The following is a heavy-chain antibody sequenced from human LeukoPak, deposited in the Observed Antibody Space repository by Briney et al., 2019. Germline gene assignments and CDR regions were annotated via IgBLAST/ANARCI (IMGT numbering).Heavy chain of an antibody. J-gene: IGHJ3*02. CDR3: ARATDSSVNTAFD. Sequence: SETLSLTCSVSGASMSNYFWNWIRQSAGKGLEWIGRIYSSGTTDYNPSPKSRVTLSVDMSKNQFSLKLKSVTAADTAVYYCARATDSSVNTAFD. CDR1: GASMSNYF. CDR2: IYSSGTT. D-gene: IGHD3-22*01. V-gene: IGHV4-4*07.